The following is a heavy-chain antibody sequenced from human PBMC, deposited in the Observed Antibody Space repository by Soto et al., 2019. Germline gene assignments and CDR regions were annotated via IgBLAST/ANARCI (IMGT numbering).Heavy chain of an antibody. Sequence: QVQLVESGRGVVQPGRSLRLSCAASGFTFSSYAMHWVRQAPGKGLEWVAVISYDGSNKYYADSVKGRFTISRDNSKNTLYLQMNSLRAEDTAVYYCAREYSYVTLEIDYWGQGTLVTVSS. J-gene: IGHJ4*02. CDR3: AREYSYVTLEIDY. D-gene: IGHD5-18*01. CDR1: GFTFSSYA. CDR2: ISYDGSNK. V-gene: IGHV3-30-3*01.